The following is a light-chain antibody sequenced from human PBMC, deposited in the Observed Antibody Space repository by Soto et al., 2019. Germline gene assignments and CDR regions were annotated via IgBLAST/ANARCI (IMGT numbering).Light chain of an antibody. CDR3: QQYGSSPLT. CDR1: QSVSSSS. J-gene: IGKJ4*01. CDR2: GAS. Sequence: EIVLTQSPGTLSLSPGERATLSCRASQSVSSSSLAWYQQRPGQAPRLLIYGASIRATDIPDRFSGSGSGIDFTLTISRLEPEDFAVYYCQQYGSSPLTFGGGTKVEIK. V-gene: IGKV3-20*01.